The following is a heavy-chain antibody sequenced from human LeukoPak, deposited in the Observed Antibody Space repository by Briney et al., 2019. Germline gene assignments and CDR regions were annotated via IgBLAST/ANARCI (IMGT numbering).Heavy chain of an antibody. CDR2: ISADGGST. V-gene: IGHV3-64*05. D-gene: IGHD2-2*01. CDR3: VRDPHIVVVPAARVYYFDY. Sequence: GGSLRLSCSASGFTFSTYAMHWARQAPGKGLEYVSAISADGGSTYYANSVKGRFTISRDNSKNTLYFQMSSLRAEDTAVYYCVRDPHIVVVPAARVYYFDYWGQGTLVTVSS. J-gene: IGHJ4*02. CDR1: GFTFSTYA.